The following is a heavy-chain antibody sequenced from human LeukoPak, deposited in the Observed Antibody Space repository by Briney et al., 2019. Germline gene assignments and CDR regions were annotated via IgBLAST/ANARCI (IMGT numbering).Heavy chain of an antibody. D-gene: IGHD3-10*01. CDR3: ARGFYGSGTFLQNWFDP. Sequence: ASVKVSCKASGYTFTDYYMHWVRQAPGQGLEWMGWINPNSGGTNYAQKFQGRVTMTRDTSISTAYMELSRLRSDDTAVYYCARGFYGSGTFLQNWFDPWGQGTLVTVSS. CDR1: GYTFTDYY. CDR2: INPNSGGT. J-gene: IGHJ5*02. V-gene: IGHV1-2*02.